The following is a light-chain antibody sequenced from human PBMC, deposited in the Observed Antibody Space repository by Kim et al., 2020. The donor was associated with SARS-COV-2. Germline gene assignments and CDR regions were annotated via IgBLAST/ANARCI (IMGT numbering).Light chain of an antibody. Sequence: SPGERAILSCRASQSVSSSYLAWYQHKPRQSPRLLIHGASSRATGVPDRVRGGGSGTDFTLTITRLEPEDFAVYYCQQYGRSPTTFGQGTRLEIK. CDR1: QSVSSSY. V-gene: IGKV3-20*01. CDR3: QQYGRSPTT. CDR2: GAS. J-gene: IGKJ5*01.